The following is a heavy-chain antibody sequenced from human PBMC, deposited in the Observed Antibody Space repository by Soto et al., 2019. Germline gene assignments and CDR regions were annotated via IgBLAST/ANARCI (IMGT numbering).Heavy chain of an antibody. J-gene: IGHJ4*02. CDR2: ISWKSGSI. CDR1: GFTFDSYA. D-gene: IGHD2-15*01. Sequence: EVQLVESGGGLVQPGRSLRLSCVASGFTFDSYAMHWVRQAPGKGLEWVAGISWKSGSIGYEDSVKGRFTISRDNAQSSTYMEMNSLRVEQPAFSYCVKDIHEQLVVSPFEYWGKGALVSAS. CDR3: VKDIHEQLVVSPFEY. V-gene: IGHV3-9*01.